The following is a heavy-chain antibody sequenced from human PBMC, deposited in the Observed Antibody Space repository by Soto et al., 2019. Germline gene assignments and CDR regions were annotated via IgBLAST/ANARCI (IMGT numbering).Heavy chain of an antibody. Sequence: SETLSLTCTVSGGSISSGGYYWSWIRQHPGKGLEWIGYIYYSGSTYYNPSLKSRVTISVDTSKNQFSLKLSSVTAADTAVYYCARGGSYGDYVYFDYWGQGTLVTVSS. J-gene: IGHJ4*02. D-gene: IGHD4-17*01. V-gene: IGHV4-31*03. CDR3: ARGGSYGDYVYFDY. CDR1: GGSISSGGYY. CDR2: IYYSGST.